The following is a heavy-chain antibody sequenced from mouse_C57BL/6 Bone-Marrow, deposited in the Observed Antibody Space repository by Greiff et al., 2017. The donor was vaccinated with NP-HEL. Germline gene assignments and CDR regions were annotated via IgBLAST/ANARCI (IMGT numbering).Heavy chain of an antibody. CDR2: IDPSDSET. Sequence: QVQLQQPGAELVRPGSSVKLSCKASGYTFTSYWMHWVKQRPIQGLEWIGNIDPSDSETHYNQKFKDKATLTVDKASSTAYMQLSSLASEDSAVYYCARRGFAYWGQGTLVTVSA. J-gene: IGHJ3*01. V-gene: IGHV1-52*01. CDR3: ARRGFAY. CDR1: GYTFTSYW.